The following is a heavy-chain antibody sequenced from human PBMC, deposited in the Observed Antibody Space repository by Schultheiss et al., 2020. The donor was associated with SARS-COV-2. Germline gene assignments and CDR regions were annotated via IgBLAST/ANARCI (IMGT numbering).Heavy chain of an antibody. CDR3: ARGNLGLLWFGTSVYGMDV. D-gene: IGHD3-10*01. CDR1: GGSISSGGYY. CDR2: IYYSGST. V-gene: IGHV4-31*03. Sequence: SETLSLTCTVSGGSISSGGYYWSWIRQHPGKGLEWIGYIYYSGSTYYNPSLKSRVTISVDTSKNQFSLKLSSVTAADTAVYYCARGNLGLLWFGTSVYGMDVWGQGTTVTVSS. J-gene: IGHJ6*02.